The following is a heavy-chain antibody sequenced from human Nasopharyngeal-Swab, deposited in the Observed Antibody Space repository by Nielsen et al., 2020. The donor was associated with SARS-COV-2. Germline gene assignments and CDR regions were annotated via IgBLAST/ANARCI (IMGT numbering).Heavy chain of an antibody. V-gene: IGHV3-7*01. D-gene: IGHD4-17*01. CDR3: VRDVIATVTTPPDY. CDR1: GFTLSDAW. Sequence: GESLKISCAVSGFTLSDAWMSWVRQAPGKGLEWVANIKQDGGEKNYVDSVKGRFTISRDNAKNSLYLQMNTLRAEDTAVYYCVRDVIATVTTPPDYWGQGTLVTVSS. J-gene: IGHJ4*02. CDR2: IKQDGGEK.